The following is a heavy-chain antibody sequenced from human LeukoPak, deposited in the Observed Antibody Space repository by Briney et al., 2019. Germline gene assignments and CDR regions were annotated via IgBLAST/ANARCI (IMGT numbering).Heavy chain of an antibody. D-gene: IGHD3-22*01. CDR1: GFTFSSYW. Sequence: PGGSLRLSCAASGFTFSSYWMHWVRQAPGKGLVWVSRINSDGSSTSYADSVKGRFTISRDNAKNTLYLQMNSLRAEDTAVYYCARVSAITMIVVAGAFDIWGQGTMVTVSS. CDR2: INSDGSST. J-gene: IGHJ3*02. V-gene: IGHV3-74*01. CDR3: ARVSAITMIVVAGAFDI.